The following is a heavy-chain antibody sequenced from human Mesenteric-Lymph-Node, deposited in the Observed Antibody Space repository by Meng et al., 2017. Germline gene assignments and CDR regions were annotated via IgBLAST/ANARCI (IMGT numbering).Heavy chain of an antibody. CDR2: IYHSGST. Sequence: QVQLQESGPGLVKPSATLSLTCAVSGDSISSINWWSWVRQPPGKGLEWIGEIYHSGSTNSNPSLKSRVTISVDKSKNQFSLKLSSVTAADTAVYYCARATVTGSGGFDYWGLGTLVTVSS. J-gene: IGHJ4*02. D-gene: IGHD3-10*01. CDR1: GDSISSINW. V-gene: IGHV4-4*02. CDR3: ARATVTGSGGFDY.